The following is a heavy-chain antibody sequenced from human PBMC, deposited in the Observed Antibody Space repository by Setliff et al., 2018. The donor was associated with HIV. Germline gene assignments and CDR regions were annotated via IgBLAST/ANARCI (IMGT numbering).Heavy chain of an antibody. CDR2: IYYSGGT. Sequence: SETLSLTCSVSGGSISSHYWTWIRQPPGKGLEWIGYIYYSGGTYYNPSLKSRVTISGDTSKNQFSLKLSSVTAADTAVYYCARDHHGARRDYYYYMDVWGKGTTVTVSS. V-gene: IGHV4-59*11. CDR3: ARDHHGARRDYYYYMDV. CDR1: GGSISSHY. J-gene: IGHJ6*03.